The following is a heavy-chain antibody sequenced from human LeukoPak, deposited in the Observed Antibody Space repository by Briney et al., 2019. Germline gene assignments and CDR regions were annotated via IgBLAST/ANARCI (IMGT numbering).Heavy chain of an antibody. V-gene: IGHV1-69*04. CDR3: ARDTRYCSSTSCYSPDY. D-gene: IGHD2-2*01. Sequence: SVKVSCKASGGTLSSYPISWVRQAPGQGLEWMGRIIPILGIANYAQKFQGRVTITADKSTSTAYMELSSLRSEDTAVYYCARDTRYCSSTSCYSPDYWGQGTLVTVSS. CDR2: IIPILGIA. CDR1: GGTLSSYP. J-gene: IGHJ4*02.